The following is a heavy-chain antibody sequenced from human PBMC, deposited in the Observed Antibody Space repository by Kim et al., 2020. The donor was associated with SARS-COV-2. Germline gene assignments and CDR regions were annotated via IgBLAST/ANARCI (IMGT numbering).Heavy chain of an antibody. Sequence: ASVKVSCKASGYTFTGYYMHWVRQAPGQGLEWMGWINPNSGGTNYAQKFQGRVTMTRDTSISTAYMELSRLRSDDTAVYYCARVEAGYGYYYGMDVWGQGTTVTVSS. CDR2: INPNSGGT. CDR1: GYTFTGYY. J-gene: IGHJ6*02. D-gene: IGHD5-18*01. V-gene: IGHV1-2*02. CDR3: ARVEAGYGYYYGMDV.